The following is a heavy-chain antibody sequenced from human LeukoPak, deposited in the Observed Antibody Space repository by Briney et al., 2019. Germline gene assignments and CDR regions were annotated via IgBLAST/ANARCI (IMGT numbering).Heavy chain of an antibody. CDR1: GYTFTSYY. V-gene: IGHV1-46*01. J-gene: IGHJ6*03. CDR3: ARDREANYYYMDV. Sequence: GASVKVSCKASGYTFTSYYMHWVRQAPGQGLEWMGIINPSGGSTSYAQKFQGRVTMTRDMSTSTAYMELSSLRSEDTAVYYCARDREANYYYMDVWGKGTTVTVSS. CDR2: INPSGGST.